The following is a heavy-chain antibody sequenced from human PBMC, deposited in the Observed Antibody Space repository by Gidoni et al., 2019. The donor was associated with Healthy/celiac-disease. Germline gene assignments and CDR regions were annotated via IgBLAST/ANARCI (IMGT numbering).Heavy chain of an antibody. CDR2: INHSGST. Sequence: QVQLQQWGAGLLKPSETLSLTCAVYGGSFSGYYWSWIRQPPGKGLEWIGEINHSGSTNYNPSLKSRVTISVDTSKNQFSLKLSSVTAADTAVYYCAGAYYGSGSPVDYWGQGTLVTVSS. D-gene: IGHD3-10*01. CDR1: GGSFSGYY. J-gene: IGHJ4*02. V-gene: IGHV4-34*01. CDR3: AGAYYGSGSPVDY.